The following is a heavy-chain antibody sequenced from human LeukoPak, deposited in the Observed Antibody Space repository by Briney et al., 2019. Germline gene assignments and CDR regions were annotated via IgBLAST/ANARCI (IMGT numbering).Heavy chain of an antibody. V-gene: IGHV3-9*01. CDR2: IRWDRGNI. CDR1: GFTFDDYA. J-gene: IGHJ4*02. CDR3: AKDTEAGVTALIDY. D-gene: IGHD2-21*02. Sequence: PGRSLRLSCAASGFTFDDYAMHWVRQAPGKGLVWVSGIRWDRGNIDYADSVKGRFTISRDNAKNSLYLQMNSLRAEGTVLYYCAKDTEAGVTALIDYWGQGTLVTVSS.